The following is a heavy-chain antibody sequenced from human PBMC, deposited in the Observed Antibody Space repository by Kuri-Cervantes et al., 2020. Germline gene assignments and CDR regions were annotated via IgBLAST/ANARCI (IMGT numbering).Heavy chain of an antibody. V-gene: IGHV3-9*01. D-gene: IGHD6-13*01. J-gene: IGHJ6*02. Sequence: SLKISCAASGFTFDDYAMHWVRQAPGKGLEWVSGISWNSGSIGYADSVKGRFTISRDNAKNSLYLQMNSLRAEDTALYYCARDIAATRYYYYGMDVWGQGATVTVSS. CDR1: GFTFDDYA. CDR3: ARDIAATRYYYYGMDV. CDR2: ISWNSGSI.